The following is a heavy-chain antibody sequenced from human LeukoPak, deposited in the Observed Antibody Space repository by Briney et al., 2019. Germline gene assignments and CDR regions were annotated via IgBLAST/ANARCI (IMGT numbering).Heavy chain of an antibody. CDR3: AKDIAQGYTFGSIEQDY. V-gene: IGHV3-23*01. J-gene: IGHJ4*02. Sequence: GGSLRLSCAVSGLTFSRYAMSWVRQAPGKGLEWVSAISESGSGTYYADSVKGRFTIPRDNSKDTLSLQMNSLRAEDTAVYYCAKDIAQGYTFGSIEQDYWGQGTLVTVSS. D-gene: IGHD5-18*01. CDR1: GLTFSRYA. CDR2: ISESGSGT.